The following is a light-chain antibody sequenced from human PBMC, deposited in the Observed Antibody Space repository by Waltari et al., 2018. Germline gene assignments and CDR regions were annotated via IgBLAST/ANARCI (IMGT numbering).Light chain of an antibody. CDR2: DVD. CDR3: CSYAGRGTFV. Sequence: QSALSQPASVSGSPGQSVTVSCPGSSSRVGDYHFVSWYRQHPGKAPERMIHDVDKRPSGVSNRFSGSKSGNTASLTISGLQAEDQADYYCCSYAGRGTFVFGTGTQVTVL. J-gene: IGLJ1*01. V-gene: IGLV2-23*02. CDR1: SSRVGDYHF.